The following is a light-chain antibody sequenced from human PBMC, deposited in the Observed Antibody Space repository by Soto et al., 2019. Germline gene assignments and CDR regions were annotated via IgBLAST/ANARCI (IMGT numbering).Light chain of an antibody. V-gene: IGKV3-20*01. CDR1: QSVTRNS. Sequence: ILLTQSPGTLSLAPGDSATLSCKASQSVTRNSLGSQTSTSASLTSASLAWYQQRPGQAPRLLIQGASTRATGTPDRFSGSGSGTDFTLTISRLEPEDFAIYYCQQYAYAPLTFGGGTKVDIK. CDR3: QQYAYAPLT. CDR2: GAS. J-gene: IGKJ4*01.